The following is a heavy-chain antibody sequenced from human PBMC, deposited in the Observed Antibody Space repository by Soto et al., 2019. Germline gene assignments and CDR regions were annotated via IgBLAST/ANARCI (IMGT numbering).Heavy chain of an antibody. J-gene: IGHJ3*02. CDR3: ARDNDFANAFDI. D-gene: IGHD3-3*01. CDR2: ISAYNGNT. CDR1: GYTLTSYG. Sequence: ASVKVSCKASGYTLTSYGISWVRQAPGQGLEWMGWISAYNGNTNYAQKLQGRVTMTTDTSTSTAYMELRSLRSDDTAVYYCARDNDFANAFDIWGQGTMVTVSS. V-gene: IGHV1-18*01.